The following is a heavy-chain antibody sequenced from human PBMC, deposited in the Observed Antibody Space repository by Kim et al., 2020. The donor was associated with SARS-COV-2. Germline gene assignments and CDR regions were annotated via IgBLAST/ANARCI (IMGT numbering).Heavy chain of an antibody. J-gene: IGHJ6*02. D-gene: IGHD3-22*01. V-gene: IGHV3-7*01. CDR3: ARGGITMIVGPTEDYYYYGMDV. Sequence: GGSLRLSCAASGFTFSSYWMSWVRQAPGKGLEWVANIKQDGSEKYYVDSVKGRFTISRDNAKNSLYLQMNSLRAEDTAVYYCARGGITMIVGPTEDYYYYGMDVWGQGTTVTVSS. CDR1: GFTFSSYW. CDR2: IKQDGSEK.